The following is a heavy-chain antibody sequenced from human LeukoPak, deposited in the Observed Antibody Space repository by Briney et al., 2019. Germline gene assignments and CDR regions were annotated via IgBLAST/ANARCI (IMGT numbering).Heavy chain of an antibody. CDR1: GFTVSSNY. CDR2: IYSGGST. Sequence: GGSLRLSCAASGFTVSSNYMSWVRQAPGKGLEWVSVIYSGGSTYYADSVKGRFTISRDNSKSTLYIQMNSLRAEDTAVYYCAKDQLARWLVGGWFDPWGQGTLVTVSS. CDR3: AKDQLARWLVGGWFDP. J-gene: IGHJ5*02. D-gene: IGHD6-19*01. V-gene: IGHV3-53*01.